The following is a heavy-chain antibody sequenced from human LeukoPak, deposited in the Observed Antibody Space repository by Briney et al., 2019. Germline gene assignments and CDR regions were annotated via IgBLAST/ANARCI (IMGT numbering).Heavy chain of an antibody. Sequence: PGGSLRLSCDASRFTFSTFNMHWVRQAPGKGPEWVALISADESNEYYADSVKGRFTISRDNSKNTVYLQMNGLRTEDTAVYHCAKDFAGTYYGGGQRYYFDYWGQGTLVTVSS. J-gene: IGHJ4*02. V-gene: IGHV3-30*18. CDR1: RFTFSTFN. D-gene: IGHD3-10*01. CDR2: ISADESNE. CDR3: AKDFAGTYYGGGQRYYFDY.